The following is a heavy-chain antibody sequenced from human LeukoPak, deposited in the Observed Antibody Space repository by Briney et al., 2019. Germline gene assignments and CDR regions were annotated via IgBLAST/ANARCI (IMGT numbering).Heavy chain of an antibody. CDR2: IYSSGST. D-gene: IGHD6-13*01. V-gene: IGHV4-59*12. CDR1: GASMTTYY. J-gene: IGHJ6*03. Sequence: SETLSLTCTVSGASMTTYYWSWIRQPPGKGLEWVAYIYSSGSTNYNPSLKSRLTISIDTSKNQLSLTVTSVTAADTAVYYCARESYCSSIRCPWADNYFYMDVWGKGTTVTVSS. CDR3: ARESYCSSIRCPWADNYFYMDV.